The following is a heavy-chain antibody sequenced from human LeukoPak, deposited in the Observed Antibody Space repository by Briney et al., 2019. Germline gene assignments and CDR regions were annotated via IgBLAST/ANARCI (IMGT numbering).Heavy chain of an antibody. CDR2: INHSGST. CDR1: GGSISSYY. D-gene: IGHD3-22*01. Sequence: SETLSLTCTVSGGSISSYYWSWIRQPPGKGLEWIGEINHSGSTNYNPSLKSRVTISVDTSKNQFSLKLSSVTAADTAVYYCATGLSLYYYDSSGYPLPAPYFDYWGQGTLVTVSS. J-gene: IGHJ4*02. CDR3: ATGLSLYYYDSSGYPLPAPYFDY. V-gene: IGHV4-34*01.